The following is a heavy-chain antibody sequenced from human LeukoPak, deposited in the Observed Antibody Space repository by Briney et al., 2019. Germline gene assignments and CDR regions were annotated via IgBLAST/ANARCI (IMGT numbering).Heavy chain of an antibody. CDR2: DYQTGST. V-gene: IGHV4-4*02. Sequence: SETLSLTCGVSGASISSSNWWSWVRQPPGQGLEWVGVDYQTGSTNYNPSLTSRVTISVDKSRNQFSLDLTSVTGADTAVYYCARTVLISSGYYLDYWGQGTLVTVSS. CDR3: ARTVLISSGYYLDY. CDR1: GASISSSNW. D-gene: IGHD3-22*01. J-gene: IGHJ4*02.